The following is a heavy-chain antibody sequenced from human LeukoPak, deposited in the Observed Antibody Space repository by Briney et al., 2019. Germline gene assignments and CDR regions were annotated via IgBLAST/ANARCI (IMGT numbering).Heavy chain of an antibody. Sequence: GGSLRLSCAASGFTFSSFGMHWFRQAPGKGLEWVSHISESGTTIYYADSVKGRFTISRDNTKNSLYLQMNSLRAEDTAIYYCARDSQWRAFDIWGQGTMVTVSS. CDR2: ISESGTTI. V-gene: IGHV3-48*04. CDR1: GFTFSSFG. D-gene: IGHD6-19*01. CDR3: ARDSQWRAFDI. J-gene: IGHJ3*02.